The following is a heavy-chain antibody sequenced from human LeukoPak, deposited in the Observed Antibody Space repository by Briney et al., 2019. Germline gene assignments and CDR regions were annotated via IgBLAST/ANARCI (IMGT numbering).Heavy chain of an antibody. V-gene: IGHV4-59*12. J-gene: IGHJ4*02. CDR3: ASWPPFDY. Sequence: SETLSLTCTVSGGSISSYYWSWIRQPPGKGLEWIGYIYYSGSTNYNPSLKSRVTISVDTSKNQFSLKLSSVTAADTAVYYCASWPPFDYWGQGTLVTVSS. CDR1: GGSISSYY. CDR2: IYYSGST.